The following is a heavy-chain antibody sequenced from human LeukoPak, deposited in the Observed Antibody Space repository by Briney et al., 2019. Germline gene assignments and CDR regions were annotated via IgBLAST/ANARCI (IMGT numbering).Heavy chain of an antibody. V-gene: IGHV3-23*01. J-gene: IGHJ4*02. Sequence: GGSLRLSCAASGFTFSSYGMNWVRQAPGKGLEWVSGFSGSTGSTHYADPVKGRFTISRDNSRNTVYLQINSLRAEDTAVYYCGKTTVGYSSGQKPAWPADYWGQGTLVTVSS. CDR1: GFTFSSYG. CDR3: GKTTVGYSSGQKPAWPADY. D-gene: IGHD5-18*01. CDR2: FSGSTGST.